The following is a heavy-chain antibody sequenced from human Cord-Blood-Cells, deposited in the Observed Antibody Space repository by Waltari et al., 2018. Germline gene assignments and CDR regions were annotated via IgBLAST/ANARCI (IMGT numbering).Heavy chain of an antibody. D-gene: IGHD5-12*01. CDR2: IYYSGST. J-gene: IGHJ6*02. V-gene: IGHV4-61*01. CDR3: ARDRPTTVYYYYGMDV. Sequence: GPGLVKPSETLSLTCTVSGGSVSSGSYYWSWIRQPPGKGLEWIGYIYYSGSTNYNPSLKSRGTISVDTSKNQFSLKLSSVTAADTAVYYCARDRPTTVYYYYGMDVWGQGTTVTVSS. CDR1: GGSVSSGSYY.